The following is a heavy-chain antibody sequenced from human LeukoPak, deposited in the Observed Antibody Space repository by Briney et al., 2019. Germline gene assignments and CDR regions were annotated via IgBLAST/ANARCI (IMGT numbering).Heavy chain of an antibody. V-gene: IGHV3-23*01. CDR2: ISGSGGGT. CDR3: VRGLHGSWGKFDY. Sequence: PGGSLRLSCAASGFTFSSYAMNWVRQAPGKGLEWVSAISGSGGGTYYADSVKGRFTISRDNAKNTLYLQMNSLRAEDTAVYYCVRGLHGSWGKFDYWSQGTLVTVSS. D-gene: IGHD6-13*01. J-gene: IGHJ4*02. CDR1: GFTFSSYA.